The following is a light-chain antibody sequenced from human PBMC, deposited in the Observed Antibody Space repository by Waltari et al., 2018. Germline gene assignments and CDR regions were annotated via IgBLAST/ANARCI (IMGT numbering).Light chain of an antibody. J-gene: IGKJ1*01. CDR3: QQDYNLPWT. Sequence: EIVLTQSPVTLSLSPGERATLSCRASQSFSEKYLSWYQQKPGLAPRLLIYGGSTRASGTPDRFSGSGSETDFTLTISSLQPEDFAVYYCQQDYNLPWTFGQGTKVEIK. V-gene: IGKV3D-7*01. CDR1: QSFSEKY. CDR2: GGS.